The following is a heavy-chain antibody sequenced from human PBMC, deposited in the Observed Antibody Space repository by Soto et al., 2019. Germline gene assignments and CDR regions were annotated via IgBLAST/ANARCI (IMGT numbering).Heavy chain of an antibody. CDR2: IIPMFGTA. D-gene: IGHD3-10*01. Sequence: QVQLVQSGAEVQKPGSSVKVSCKVSGGPFSDYAVSWVRQAPGHGLEWMGGIIPMFGTANYAQKFQGRVTITADESTTTAYMELSSLRSEDTAVYYCARDLDYYGSGNYYNRIDYWGQGTLVTVSS. CDR3: ARDLDYYGSGNYYNRIDY. J-gene: IGHJ4*02. V-gene: IGHV1-69*01. CDR1: GGPFSDYA.